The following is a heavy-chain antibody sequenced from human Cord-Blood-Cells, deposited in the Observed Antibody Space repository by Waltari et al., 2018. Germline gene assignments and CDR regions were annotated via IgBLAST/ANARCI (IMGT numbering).Heavy chain of an antibody. CDR3: ARAGDSSGYYYYFDY. CDR2: IYPGDSDT. V-gene: IGHV5-51*01. CDR1: GYRFTTYW. Sequence: ELQLLQSGPEVKTPGECLKISCRGSGYRFTTYWNGWVRQMPGKGLEWMGIIYPGDSDTRYSPSFQGQVTISADKSISTAYLQWSSLKASDTAMYYCARAGDSSGYYYYFDYWGQGTLVTVSS. J-gene: IGHJ4*02. D-gene: IGHD3-22*01.